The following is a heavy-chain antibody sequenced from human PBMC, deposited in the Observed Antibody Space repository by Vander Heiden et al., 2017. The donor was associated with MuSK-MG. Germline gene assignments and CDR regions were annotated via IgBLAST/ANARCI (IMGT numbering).Heavy chain of an antibody. J-gene: IGHJ4*02. CDR2: ISDDGSNK. CDR3: EGGLHYYDSSGYRHFDY. CDR1: GFTFSSYG. V-gene: IGHV3-30*03. D-gene: IGHD3-22*01. Sequence: VQLVESGGGVVQPGRSLRLSCAASGFTFSSYGMHWVRQAPGKRLEWVAVISDDGSNKYYADSVKGRFTISRDNSKNTLYLQMNSLRAEDTAVYYCEGGLHYYDSSGYRHFDYWGQGTLVTVSS.